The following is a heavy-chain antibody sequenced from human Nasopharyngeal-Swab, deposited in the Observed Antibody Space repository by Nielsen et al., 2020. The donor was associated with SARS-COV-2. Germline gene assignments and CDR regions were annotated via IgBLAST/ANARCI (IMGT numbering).Heavy chain of an antibody. V-gene: IGHV3-15*01. CDR2: IKSKSDGGTT. D-gene: IGHD1-14*01. J-gene: IGHJ4*02. Sequence: GGSLTLSCAASGFTFTNAWMGWVRQAPGKGLEWVGRIKSKSDGGTTDYAAPVKGRFSISRDDSRNAIYVQMNTLQTEDTAVYYCTTDRGITERPLFDFWGQGTLVTVSS. CDR1: GFTFTNAW. CDR3: TTDRGITERPLFDF.